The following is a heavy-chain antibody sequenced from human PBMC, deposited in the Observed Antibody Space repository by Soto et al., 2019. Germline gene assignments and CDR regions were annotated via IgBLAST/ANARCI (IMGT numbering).Heavy chain of an antibody. CDR3: AKAKNDYNWDNRPPFDY. J-gene: IGHJ4*02. D-gene: IGHD1-20*01. Sequence: PGGSLRLSCEASGLTLRNYAMTWVRQAPGKGLEWVSLISANDVGTYYAESVKTRFTISTDQSRNTVYLQMDSLRADDTAIYYCAKAKNDYNWDNRPPFDYWGQGTLVTVSS. V-gene: IGHV3-23*01. CDR1: GLTLRNYA. CDR2: ISANDVGT.